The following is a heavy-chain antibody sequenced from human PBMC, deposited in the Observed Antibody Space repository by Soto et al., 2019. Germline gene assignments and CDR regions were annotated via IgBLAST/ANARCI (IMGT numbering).Heavy chain of an antibody. V-gene: IGHV6-1*01. D-gene: IGHD5-12*01. Sequence: SQTLALTCAISGDSVSSNTASWNWIRQSPSRGLEWLGRTYFRSKWYHDYAVSVKSRIIINPDTSNNQFSLPLNSVTPEDTAVYFCAKGDNLGPKTGYAFDPWGQGIMVTVSS. CDR2: TYFRSKWYH. CDR1: GDSVSSNTAS. J-gene: IGHJ5*02. CDR3: AKGDNLGPKTGYAFDP.